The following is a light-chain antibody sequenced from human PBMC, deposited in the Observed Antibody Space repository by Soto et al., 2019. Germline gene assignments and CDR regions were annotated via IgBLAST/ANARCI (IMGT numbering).Light chain of an antibody. CDR3: LIFYGGAWV. CDR1: SGAVTSGYY. J-gene: IGLJ3*02. Sequence: QAVVTQEPSLTVSPGGTVTLTCASSSGAVTSGYYPNWFQQKPGQAPRILIYSTSNKHSWAPARFSGSLLGGKAALTLSGVQPEDEAEYYCLIFYGGAWVFGGGTKLTV. CDR2: STS. V-gene: IGLV7-43*01.